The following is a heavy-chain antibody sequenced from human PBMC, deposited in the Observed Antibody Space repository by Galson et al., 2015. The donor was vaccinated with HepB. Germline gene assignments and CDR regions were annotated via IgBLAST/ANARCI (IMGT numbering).Heavy chain of an antibody. CDR3: ARPPYYYDSSGYFILDAFDI. Sequence: SVKVSCKASRGTFSSYTISWVRQAPGQGLEWMGRIIPILGIANYAQKFQGRVTIAADKSTSTAYMELSSLRSEDTAVYYCARPPYYYDSSGYFILDAFDIWGQGTMVTVSS. D-gene: IGHD3-22*01. J-gene: IGHJ3*02. V-gene: IGHV1-69*02. CDR1: RGTFSSYT. CDR2: IIPILGIA.